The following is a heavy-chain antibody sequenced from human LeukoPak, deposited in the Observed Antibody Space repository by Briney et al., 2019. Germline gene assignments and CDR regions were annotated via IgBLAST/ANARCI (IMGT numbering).Heavy chain of an antibody. CDR1: GFTFGGYF. CDR3: SRGSGWLSVY. J-gene: IGHJ4*02. D-gene: IGHD6-19*01. Sequence: PGGSLRLSCTASGFTFGGYFMSWFRQAPGKGLEWIGFISGGTTEYAASVKGIFTISRDDSTSIAYLQMDSLTTEDTAVYYRSRGSGWLSVYWGQGTLVTVSS. V-gene: IGHV3-49*03. CDR2: ISGGTT.